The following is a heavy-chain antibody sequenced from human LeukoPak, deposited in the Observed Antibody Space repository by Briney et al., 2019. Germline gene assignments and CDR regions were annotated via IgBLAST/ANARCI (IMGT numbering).Heavy chain of an antibody. J-gene: IGHJ4*02. Sequence: GGSLRLSCAASGFTFSTSWMSWVRQAPGKGLEWVANIKEDGSEKYYVDSVKGRFIISKDNAKNSVYLQMNSLRVEDTAVYYCARVIAARPGDYFDYWGQGSLVTVSS. CDR2: IKEDGSEK. D-gene: IGHD6-6*01. CDR1: GFTFSTSW. CDR3: ARVIAARPGDYFDY. V-gene: IGHV3-7*01.